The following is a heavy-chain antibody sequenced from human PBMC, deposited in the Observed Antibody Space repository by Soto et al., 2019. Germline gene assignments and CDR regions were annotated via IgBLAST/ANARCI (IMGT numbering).Heavy chain of an antibody. D-gene: IGHD4-17*01. CDR1: GGSFSGYY. CDR2: INHSGST. CDR3: ARGLERPMRLRVSRYFDY. J-gene: IGHJ4*02. Sequence: SETLSLTCAVYGGSFSGYYWSWIRQPPGKGLEWIGEINHSGSTNYNPSLKSRVTISVDTSKNQFSLKLSSVTAADTAVYYCARGLERPMRLRVSRYFDYWGQGTLVTVSS. V-gene: IGHV4-34*01.